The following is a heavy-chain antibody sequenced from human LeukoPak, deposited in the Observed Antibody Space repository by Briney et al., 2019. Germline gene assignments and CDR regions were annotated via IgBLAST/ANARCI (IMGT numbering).Heavy chain of an antibody. J-gene: IGHJ6*02. CDR3: ARHRGALFGPKDV. CDR1: GGSISSRSYY. CDR2: VYYSGYT. Sequence: PWETLSLTCTVSGGSISSRSYYWGWIRQPPGKGLEWIGSVYYSGYTYYNPSLKSRVTMSVDTSKNQFSLKLSSVTAADTALYYCARHRGALFGPKDVWGQGTTVTVSS. V-gene: IGHV4-39*01. D-gene: IGHD3-3*01.